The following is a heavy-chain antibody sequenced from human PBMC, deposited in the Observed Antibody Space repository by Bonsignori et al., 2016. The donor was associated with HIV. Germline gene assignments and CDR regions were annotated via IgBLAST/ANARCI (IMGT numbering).Heavy chain of an antibody. J-gene: IGHJ5*02. D-gene: IGHD2-2*01. Sequence: WIRQPPGKGLEWIGSIYYSGSTYYNPSLKSRVTISVDTSKNQFSLKLSSVTAADTAVYYCARVRGGIVVVPAANNWFDPWGQGTLVTVSS. CDR2: IYYSGST. V-gene: IGHV4-39*07. CDR3: ARVRGGIVVVPAANNWFDP.